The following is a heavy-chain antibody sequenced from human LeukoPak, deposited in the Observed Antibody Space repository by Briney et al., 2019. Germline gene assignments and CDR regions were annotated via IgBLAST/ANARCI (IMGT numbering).Heavy chain of an antibody. CDR1: GFTFDDYG. D-gene: IGHD4-11*01. J-gene: IGHJ5*02. Sequence: GGSLRLSCAASGFTFDDYGMSWVRQAPGKGLEWVSGINWNGGSTGYADSVKGRFTISRDNAKNSLYLQMNSLRAEDTALYYCARDMDSSYVRDWFDPWGQGTLVTVSS. CDR3: ARDMDSSYVRDWFDP. V-gene: IGHV3-20*04. CDR2: INWNGGST.